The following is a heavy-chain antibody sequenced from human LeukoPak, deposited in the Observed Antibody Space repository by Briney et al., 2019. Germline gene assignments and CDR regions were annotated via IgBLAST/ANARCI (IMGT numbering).Heavy chain of an antibody. J-gene: IGHJ4*02. Sequence: KASETLSLTCTVSGGSISSSSYYWGWIRQPPGKGLEWIGSIYYSGSTYYNPSLKSRVTISVDTSKNQFSLKLSSVTAADTAVYYCARAIRWSYFDYWGQGTLVTVSS. CDR1: GGSISSSSYY. CDR3: ARAIRWSYFDY. V-gene: IGHV4-39*07. CDR2: IYYSGST. D-gene: IGHD3-10*01.